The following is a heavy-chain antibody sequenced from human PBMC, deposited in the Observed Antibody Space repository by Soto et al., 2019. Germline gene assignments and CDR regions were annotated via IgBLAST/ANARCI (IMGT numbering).Heavy chain of an antibody. CDR3: ASSRGYVDY. J-gene: IGHJ4*02. CDR2: ISSSGSTI. V-gene: IGHV3-48*03. Sequence: GGSLRLSCAASGFTFSSYEMNWVRQAPGKGLEWVSYISSSGSTIYYADSVKGRFTISRDNAKNSLYLQMNSLRAEDTAVYYCASSRGYVDYWGQGNLVTVSS. D-gene: IGHD2-15*01. CDR1: GFTFSSYE.